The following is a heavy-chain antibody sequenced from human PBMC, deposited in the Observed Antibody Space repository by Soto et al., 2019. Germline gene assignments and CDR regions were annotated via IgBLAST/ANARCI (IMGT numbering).Heavy chain of an antibody. CDR1: GGTFSSYA. CDR2: IIPIFGTA. Sequence: GASVKVSCKASGGTFSSYAISWVRQAPGQGLEWMGGIIPIFGTANYAQKFQGRVTITADESTSTAYMEMSSLRSEDTAVYYCASLETERVVPARDYYYGMDVWGQGTTVTVSS. CDR3: ASLETERVVPARDYYYGMDV. J-gene: IGHJ6*02. D-gene: IGHD2-2*01. V-gene: IGHV1-69*13.